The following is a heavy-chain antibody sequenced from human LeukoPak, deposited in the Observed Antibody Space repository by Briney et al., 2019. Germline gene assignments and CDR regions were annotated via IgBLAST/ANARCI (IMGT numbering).Heavy chain of an antibody. D-gene: IGHD6-19*01. CDR2: ITSSSSTL. V-gene: IGHV3-48*02. CDR3: ASGYSSALRYFDY. Sequence: GESLRLSCAASGFTFRSYTMNWVRQAPGKGLEWISYITSSSSTLYYADSVKGRFTISRDNAKNSLYLQMNSLRDEDMAVYYCASGYSSALRYFDYWGQGTLVTVSS. CDR1: GFTFRSYT. J-gene: IGHJ4*02.